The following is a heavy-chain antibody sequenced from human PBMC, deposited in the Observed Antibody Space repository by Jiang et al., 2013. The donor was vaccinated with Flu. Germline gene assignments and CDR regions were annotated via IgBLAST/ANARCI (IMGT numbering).Heavy chain of an antibody. V-gene: IGHV4-34*01. CDR1: GGSFSDYY. CDR2: INHSGST. D-gene: IGHD4-17*01. J-gene: IGHJ4*02. CDR3: ARYFNGDYVDYYFDY. Sequence: ETLSLTCAVYGGSFSDYYWSWIRQPPGKGLEWIGEINHSGSTNYNPSLKSRVTISVDTSKYQVSLKLSSVTAADTAVYYCARYFNGDYVDYYFDYWGQGTLVTVSS.